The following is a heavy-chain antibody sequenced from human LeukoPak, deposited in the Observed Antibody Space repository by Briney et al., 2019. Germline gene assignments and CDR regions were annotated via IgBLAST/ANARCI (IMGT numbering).Heavy chain of an antibody. CDR1: GYTFTGYY. CDR2: INPNSGGT. Sequence: ASVKVSCKASGYTFTGYYMHRVRQAPGQGLEWMGWINPNSGGTNYAQKFQGRVTMTRDTSISTAYMELSRLRSDDTAVYYCARDVRVLSGAFDIWGQGTMVTVSS. CDR3: ARDVRVLSGAFDI. V-gene: IGHV1-2*02. J-gene: IGHJ3*02. D-gene: IGHD1-26*01.